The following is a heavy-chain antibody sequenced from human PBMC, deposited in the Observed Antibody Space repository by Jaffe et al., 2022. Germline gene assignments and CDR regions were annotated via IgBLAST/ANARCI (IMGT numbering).Heavy chain of an antibody. J-gene: IGHJ6*03. V-gene: IGHV4-4*02. D-gene: IGHD1-26*01. CDR1: GGSISSSNW. Sequence: QVQLQESGPGLVKPSGTLSLTCAVSGGSISSSNWWSWVRQPPGKGLEWIGEIYHSGSTNYNPSLKSRVTISVDKSKNQFSLKLSSVTAADTAVYYCARARSWRSLYYYYYMDVWGKGTTVTVSS. CDR2: IYHSGST. CDR3: ARARSWRSLYYYYYMDV.